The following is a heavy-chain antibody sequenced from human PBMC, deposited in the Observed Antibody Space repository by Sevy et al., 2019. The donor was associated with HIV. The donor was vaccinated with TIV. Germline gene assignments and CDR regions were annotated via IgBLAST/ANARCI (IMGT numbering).Heavy chain of an antibody. J-gene: IGHJ4*02. CDR1: GFTFSSYA. D-gene: IGHD6-13*01. CDR3: ARIPSLRQQLVQENY. V-gene: IGHV3-23*01. Sequence: GGSLRLSCAASGFTFSSYAMSWVRQAPGKGLEWVSAISGSGGSTYYADSVKGRFTISRDNSKNTLYLQMNSLRAEDTTVYYCARIPSLRQQLVQENYWGQGTLVTVSS. CDR2: ISGSGGST.